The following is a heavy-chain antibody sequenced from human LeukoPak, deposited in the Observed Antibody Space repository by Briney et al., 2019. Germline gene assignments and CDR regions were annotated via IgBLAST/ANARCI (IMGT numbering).Heavy chain of an antibody. CDR1: GYTFTSYY. V-gene: IGHV1-46*01. J-gene: IGHJ4*02. D-gene: IGHD1-7*01. CDR3: ARDPQLELPVYYFDY. Sequence: GASVKVSCKASGYTFTSYYVHWVRQAPGQGLEWMGIINPSGGSTSYAQKFQGRVTMTRDTSTSTVYMELSSLRSEDTAVYYCARDPQLELPVYYFDYWGQGTLVTVSS. CDR2: INPSGGST.